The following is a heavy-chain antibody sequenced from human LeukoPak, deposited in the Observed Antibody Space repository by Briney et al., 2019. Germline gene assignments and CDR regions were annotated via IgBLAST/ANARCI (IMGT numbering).Heavy chain of an antibody. Sequence: PGGSLRLSRAASGFTFRNYVIHWARQTPEKGLEWVSAISGSGDRTYYADSVKGRFTISRDNSKNTMYLQMNALRAEDTALYYCAKWPEGAMNYFDYWGQGILVTVSS. D-gene: IGHD3-16*01. CDR1: GFTFRNYV. V-gene: IGHV3-23*01. CDR2: ISGSGDRT. CDR3: AKWPEGAMNYFDY. J-gene: IGHJ4*02.